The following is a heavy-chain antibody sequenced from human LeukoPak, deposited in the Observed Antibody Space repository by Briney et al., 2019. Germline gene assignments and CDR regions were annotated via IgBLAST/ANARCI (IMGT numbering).Heavy chain of an antibody. CDR1: GGSISSGGYS. CDR2: IYHSGST. Sequence: SETLSLTCAASGGSISSGGYSWSWIRQPPGKGLEWIGYIYHSGSTYYNPSLKSRVTISVDRSKNQFSLKLSSVTAADTAVYYCARGAPVVVVAAIPRWFDPWGQGTLVTVSS. D-gene: IGHD2-15*01. J-gene: IGHJ5*02. V-gene: IGHV4-30-2*01. CDR3: ARGAPVVVVAAIPRWFDP.